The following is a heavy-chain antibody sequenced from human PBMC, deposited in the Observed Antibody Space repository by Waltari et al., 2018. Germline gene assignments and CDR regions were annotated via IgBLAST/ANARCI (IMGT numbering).Heavy chain of an antibody. CDR1: GYTFTDFF. CDR2: SNPNSGDT. J-gene: IGHJ4*02. V-gene: IGHV1-2*06. CDR3: ARSGGGTTTFGVAE. Sequence: QVQLVKSGAEVKKSGASVKVSCKASGYTFTDFFIHWVRQAPGQGLEWMGRSNPNSGDTSYAQRFQGRVTMTGDTSITTAYMELTGLRSDDTAIYYCARSGGGTTTFGVAEWGQGSLVTVSS. D-gene: IGHD3-3*01.